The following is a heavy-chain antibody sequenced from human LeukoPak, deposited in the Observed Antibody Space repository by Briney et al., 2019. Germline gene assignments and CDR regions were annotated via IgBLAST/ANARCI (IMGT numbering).Heavy chain of an antibody. CDR2: INSDGSST. CDR1: GFTFSSYW. CDR3: STGSGHAFDI. V-gene: IGHV3-74*01. D-gene: IGHD3-10*01. J-gene: IGHJ3*02. Sequence: GGPLRLSCAASGFTFSSYWMHWVRQVPGKELVWVSRINSDGSSTSYADSVKGRFTISRDNAKNTLYVQMNSLRAEDTAVYYCSTGSGHAFDIWGRGTMVTVSS.